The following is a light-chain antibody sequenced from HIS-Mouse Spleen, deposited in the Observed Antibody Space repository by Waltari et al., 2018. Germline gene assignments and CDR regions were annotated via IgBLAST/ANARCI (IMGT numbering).Light chain of an antibody. J-gene: IGLJ2*01. CDR3: QVWDSSSDHVV. Sequence: SYVLTQPPSVSVAPGKTARITCWGNNIGRKSWHWYQQKPGQAPVLVVYDDSDRPSGIPERFSGSNSGITATLTISRVEAGDEADYYCQVWDSSSDHVVFGGGTKLTVL. CDR1: NIGRKS. V-gene: IGLV3-21*03. CDR2: DDS.